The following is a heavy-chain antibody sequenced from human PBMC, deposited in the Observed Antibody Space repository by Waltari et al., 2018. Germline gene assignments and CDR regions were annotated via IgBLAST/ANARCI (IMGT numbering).Heavy chain of an antibody. CDR1: GFTFSSYG. J-gene: IGHJ6*02. CDR3: AKEGCSSTSCYFYYYYYGMDV. V-gene: IGHV3-30*18. CDR2: ISDDGSNK. Sequence: QVQLVESGGGVVQPGRSLRLSCAASGFTFSSYGMHWVRQAPGKGLAWVAVISDDGSNKYYADSVKGRFTISRDNSKNTLYLQMNSLRAEDTAVYYCAKEGCSSTSCYFYYYYYGMDVWGQGTTVTVSS. D-gene: IGHD2-2*01.